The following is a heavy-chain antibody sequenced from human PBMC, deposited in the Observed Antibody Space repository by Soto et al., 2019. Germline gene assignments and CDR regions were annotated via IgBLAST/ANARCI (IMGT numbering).Heavy chain of an antibody. D-gene: IGHD5-12*01. V-gene: IGHV4-59*01. J-gene: IGHJ4*02. CDR2: IYYSGNT. CDR3: AVREMATIRGFDY. Sequence: SETLSLTCVVSGGSMSRYYWSWIRQPPGKGLEWIGYIYYSGNTNYNPSLKSRITISVDTSKNQFSLKLSSVTAADTAVYYCAVREMATIRGFDYWGQGTLVTSPQ. CDR1: GGSMSRYY.